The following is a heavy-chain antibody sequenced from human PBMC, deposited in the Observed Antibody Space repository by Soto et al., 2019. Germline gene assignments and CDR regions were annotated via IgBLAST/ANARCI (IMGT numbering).Heavy chain of an antibody. Sequence: PSETLCLTCTVAGGSISSYYWSWIRQPPGKGLEWIGYIYYSGSTNYSPSLKSRVTISVDTSKNQFSLKLSSVTAADTAVYYCARGWGGYFQHWGQGTLVTVSS. J-gene: IGHJ1*01. D-gene: IGHD7-27*01. CDR1: GGSISSYY. V-gene: IGHV4-59*01. CDR3: ARGWGGYFQH. CDR2: IYYSGST.